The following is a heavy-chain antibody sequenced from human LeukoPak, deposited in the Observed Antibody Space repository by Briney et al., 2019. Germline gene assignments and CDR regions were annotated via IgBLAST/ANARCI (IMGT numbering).Heavy chain of an antibody. CDR3: ATGDRITMIVVVPFQH. J-gene: IGHJ1*01. CDR2: VDPEDGET. D-gene: IGHD3-22*01. CDR1: GYTFTDYY. Sequence: ASVKVSCKVSGYTFTDYYMHWVQQAPGKGLEWMGLVDPEDGETIYAEKFQGRVTITADTSTDTAYMELSSLRSEDTAVYYCATGDRITMIVVVPFQHWGQGTLVTVPS. V-gene: IGHV1-69-2*01.